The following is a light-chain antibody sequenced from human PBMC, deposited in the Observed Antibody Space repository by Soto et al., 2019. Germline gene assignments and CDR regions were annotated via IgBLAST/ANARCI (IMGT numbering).Light chain of an antibody. V-gene: IGKV3-20*01. J-gene: IGKJ1*01. CDR1: QSVSNNY. CDR2: GAS. Sequence: IVWTQSPGTLSLSPGERATLSCRASQSVSNNYLAWYQQKPGQAPRLLIYGASNRATGIPDRFSGSGSGTDFTLTITRLEPEDFAVYYCQQYGGSPRTFGQGTKVDIK. CDR3: QQYGGSPRT.